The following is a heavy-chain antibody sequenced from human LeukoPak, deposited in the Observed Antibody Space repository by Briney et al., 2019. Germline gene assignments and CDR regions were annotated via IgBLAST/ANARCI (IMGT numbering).Heavy chain of an antibody. D-gene: IGHD1-1*01. CDR2: ISYDGSNK. CDR1: GFTFRSYA. Sequence: GGSLRLSCATSGFTFRSYAMNWVRQAPGKGLEWVAVISYDGSNKYYADSVKGRFTISRDNSKNTLYLQMNSLRAEDTAVYYCARELDYFDYWGQGTLVTVSS. CDR3: ARELDYFDY. V-gene: IGHV3-30-3*01. J-gene: IGHJ4*02.